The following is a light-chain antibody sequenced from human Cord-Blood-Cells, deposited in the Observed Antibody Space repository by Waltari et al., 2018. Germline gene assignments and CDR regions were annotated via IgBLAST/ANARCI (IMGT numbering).Light chain of an antibody. J-gene: IGLJ1*01. CDR3: SSYTSSSTYV. V-gene: IGLV2-14*01. CDR2: DVS. CDR1: SSDVCGYHH. Sequence: QSALTQPASVSGSPGQSITISCTVTSSDVCGYHHVSWYQQHPGKAPNLMIYDVSKRPSGVSNRFSGSKSGNTASLTISGLQAEDEADYYCSSYTSSSTYVFGTGTKVTVL.